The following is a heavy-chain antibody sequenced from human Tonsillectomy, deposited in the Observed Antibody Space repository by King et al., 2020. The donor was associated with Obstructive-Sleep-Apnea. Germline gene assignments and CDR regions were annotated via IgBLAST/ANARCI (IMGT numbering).Heavy chain of an antibody. CDR2: IYYSGTT. D-gene: IGHD5-12*01. J-gene: IGHJ4*02. V-gene: IGHV4-59*01. CDR3: ARLYSGYEFDY. CDR1: GGSISSYY. Sequence: HLQESGPGLVKPSETLSLTCTVSGGSISSYYWSWIRQPPGKGLEWIGYIYYSGTTNYNPSLKSRATISEDTSKNQFSLKLSSVTAADTAVYYCARLYSGYEFDYWGQGTLVTVSS.